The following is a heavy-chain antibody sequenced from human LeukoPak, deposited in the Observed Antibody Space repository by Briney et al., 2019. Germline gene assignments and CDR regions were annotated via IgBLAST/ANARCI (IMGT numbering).Heavy chain of an antibody. CDR1: GFTFSSYW. CDR3: ASRAHFWSGPGG. CDR2: IKQDGSEK. Sequence: GGSLRLSCAASGFTFSSYWMSWVRQAPGKGLEWVANIKQDGSEKYYVDSVKGRFTISRDNVKKSLYLQMNSLRAEDTAAYYCASRAHFWSGPGGWGQGTLVTVSS. J-gene: IGHJ4*02. D-gene: IGHD3-3*02. V-gene: IGHV3-7*01.